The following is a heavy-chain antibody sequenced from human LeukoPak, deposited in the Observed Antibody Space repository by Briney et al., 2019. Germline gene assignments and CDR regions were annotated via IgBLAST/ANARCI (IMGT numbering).Heavy chain of an antibody. CDR2: IYYSIYYSGST. J-gene: IGHJ4*02. Sequence: TETLSLTRTVSGGSISVNSYYWGWIRQPPGKGLEWIGSIYYSIYYSGSTYYNPSLKSRVTISVDTSKNQFSLKLSSVTAADTAVYYCARLGQHTAVDYWGQGTLVTVSS. D-gene: IGHD5-18*01. V-gene: IGHV4-39*01. CDR3: ARLGQHTAVDY. CDR1: GGSISVNSYY.